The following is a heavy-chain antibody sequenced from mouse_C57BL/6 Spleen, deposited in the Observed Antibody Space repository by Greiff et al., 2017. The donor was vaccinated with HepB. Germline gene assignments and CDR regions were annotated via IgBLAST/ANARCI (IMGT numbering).Heavy chain of an antibody. CDR1: GYSITSGYY. CDR3: ADTTVVNY. Sequence: VQLKESGPGLVKPSQSLSLTCSVTGYSITSGYYWNWIRQFPGNKLEWMGYISYDGSNNYNPSLKNRISITRDTSKNQFFLKLNSVTTEDTATYYCADTTVVNYWGQGTTLTVSS. V-gene: IGHV3-6*01. CDR2: ISYDGSN. J-gene: IGHJ2*01. D-gene: IGHD1-1*01.